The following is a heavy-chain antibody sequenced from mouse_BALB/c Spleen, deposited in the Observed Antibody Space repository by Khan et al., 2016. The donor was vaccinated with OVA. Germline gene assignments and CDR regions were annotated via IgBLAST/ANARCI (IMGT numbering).Heavy chain of an antibody. CDR2: VSTGGGYT. Sequence: EVELVESGGDLVKPGGSLKLSCAASGFTFSTYGMSWVRQTPDKRLEWVATVSTGGGYTYYRDSVKGRFTISRDNAKNTLYLLMSSLNSEDTAIFYCARHAYYNYSDGFAYWGQGTLVTVSA. D-gene: IGHD2-12*01. J-gene: IGHJ3*01. V-gene: IGHV5-6*01. CDR3: ARHAYYNYSDGFAY. CDR1: GFTFSTYG.